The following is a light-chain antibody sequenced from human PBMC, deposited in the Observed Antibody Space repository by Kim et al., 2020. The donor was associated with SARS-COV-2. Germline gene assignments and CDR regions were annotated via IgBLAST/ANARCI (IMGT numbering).Light chain of an antibody. Sequence: ALGQTVRVTCQGDSLRSFYASWFQQRPGQAPVLVIFGENNRPSGIPDRFSGSSSGSTASLTITGAQAEDEADYYCASRDSSGAHGVFGGGTQLTVL. J-gene: IGLJ3*02. CDR2: GEN. CDR3: ASRDSSGAHGV. CDR1: SLRSFY. V-gene: IGLV3-19*01.